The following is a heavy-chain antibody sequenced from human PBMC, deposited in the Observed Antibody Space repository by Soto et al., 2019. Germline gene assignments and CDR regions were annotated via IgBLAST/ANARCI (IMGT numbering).Heavy chain of an antibody. CDR2: ISYDGSNK. Sequence: QVQLVESGGGVVQPGRSLRLSCAASGFTFSSYGMHWVRQAPGKGLEWVAVISYDGSNKYYADSVKGRFTISRDNSKNTLCLQMNSLRAEDTAVYYCAKDRGGTSYGMDVWGQGTTVTVSS. J-gene: IGHJ6*02. D-gene: IGHD2-2*01. CDR1: GFTFSSYG. V-gene: IGHV3-30*18. CDR3: AKDRGGTSYGMDV.